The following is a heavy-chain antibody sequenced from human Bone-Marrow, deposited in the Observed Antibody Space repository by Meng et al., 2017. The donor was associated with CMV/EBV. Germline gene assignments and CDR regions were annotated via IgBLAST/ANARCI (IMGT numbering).Heavy chain of an antibody. CDR1: GGTFSSYA. CDR2: IIPIFGTA. D-gene: IGHD6-19*01. V-gene: IGHV1-69*05. Sequence: SVKVSCKASGGTFSSYAISWVRQAPGQGLEWTGGIIPIFGTANYAQKFQGRVTITTDESTSTAYMELSSLRSEDTAVYYCARDPPIVGAVAGRAYYYYGMDVWGQGTTVTGSS. J-gene: IGHJ6*01. CDR3: ARDPPIVGAVAGRAYYYYGMDV.